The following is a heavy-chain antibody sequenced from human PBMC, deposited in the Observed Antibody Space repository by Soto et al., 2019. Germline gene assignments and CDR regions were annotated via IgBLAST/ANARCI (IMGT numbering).Heavy chain of an antibody. D-gene: IGHD1-26*01. CDR1: GYSFTSYW. V-gene: IGHV5-51*01. CDR2: IYPGDSDT. Sequence: GESLKISCKGSGYSFTSYWIGWVRQMPGKGLEWMGIIYPGDSDTRYSPSFQGQVTISADKSISTAYLQWSSLKASDTAMYYCASPSSTYATYPDAFDIWGQGTMVTVSS. J-gene: IGHJ3*02. CDR3: ASPSSTYATYPDAFDI.